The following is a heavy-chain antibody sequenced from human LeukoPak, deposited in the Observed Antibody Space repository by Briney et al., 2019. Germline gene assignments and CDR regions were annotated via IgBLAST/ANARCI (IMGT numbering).Heavy chain of an antibody. D-gene: IGHD3-16*01. J-gene: IGHJ4*02. CDR1: GYTFTSYA. CDR3: ARGHRNSGPCYVLNY. CDR2: INGGNGDT. V-gene: IGHV1-3*01. Sequence: ASMKVSCKAIGYTFTSYATHWVRQAPGQRLEWMGWINGGNGDTGYSQNFQDTVTMTRDTSASTAYMELSSLRSEDTAVYYCARGHRNSGPCYVLNYWGQGTLVTVSS.